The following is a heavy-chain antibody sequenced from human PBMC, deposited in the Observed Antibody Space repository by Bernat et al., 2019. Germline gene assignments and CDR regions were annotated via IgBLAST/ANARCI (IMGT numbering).Heavy chain of an antibody. CDR3: AKGGKSIAAARFPSCFDY. V-gene: IGHV3-23*04. D-gene: IGHD6-13*01. Sequence: EVQLVESGGGLVQPGGSLRLSCAASGFTFSSYAMSWVRQAPGKGLEWVSAISGSGGSTYYADSVKGRFTISRDNTKDTLYLQMNSLRAEDTAVYYCAKGGKSIAAARFPSCFDYWGQGTLVTVSS. CDR2: ISGSGGST. CDR1: GFTFSSYA. J-gene: IGHJ4*02.